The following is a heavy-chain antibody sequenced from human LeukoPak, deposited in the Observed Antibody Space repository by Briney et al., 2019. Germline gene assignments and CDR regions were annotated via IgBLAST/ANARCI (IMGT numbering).Heavy chain of an antibody. V-gene: IGHV3-48*03. D-gene: IGHD3-10*02. Sequence: LGGSLRLSCAASGFTFSSYEMNWVRQAPGEGLEWVSYISSSGSTIYYADSVKGRFTISRDNAKNSLYLQMNSLRAEDTAVYYCAELGITMIGGVWGKGTTVTISS. CDR1: GFTFSSYE. CDR3: AELGITMIGGV. J-gene: IGHJ6*04. CDR2: ISSSGSTI.